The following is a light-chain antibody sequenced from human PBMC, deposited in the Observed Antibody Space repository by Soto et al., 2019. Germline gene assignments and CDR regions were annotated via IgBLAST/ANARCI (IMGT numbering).Light chain of an antibody. Sequence: EIVMTQSPDTLSVSPGERATLSCRASQSVRSNLAWYQQKPGQAPRLLIYGASTRATGIPARFSGSGSGTEFPLTISSLPSEDFAVYYCQQYNNWPPMYTFGQGTKLEIK. V-gene: IGKV3-15*01. CDR3: QQYNNWPPMYT. CDR1: QSVRSN. CDR2: GAS. J-gene: IGKJ2*01.